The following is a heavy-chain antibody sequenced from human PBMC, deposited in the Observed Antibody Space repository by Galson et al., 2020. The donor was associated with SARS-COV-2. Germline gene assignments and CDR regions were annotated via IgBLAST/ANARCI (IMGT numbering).Heavy chain of an antibody. V-gene: IGHV4-34*01. Sequence: SQTFSLTCGVYGASLSAYYWSWIRQPPEKGLEWIGEINHSGSRNYNPSLRSRVTMPVDTSKNQFSLRLNSVTAADTAVYYCAILEAPMVDYWGQGSLVTVSS. CDR3: AILEAPMVDY. CDR2: INHSGSR. CDR1: GASLSAYY. D-gene: IGHD3-10*01. J-gene: IGHJ4*02.